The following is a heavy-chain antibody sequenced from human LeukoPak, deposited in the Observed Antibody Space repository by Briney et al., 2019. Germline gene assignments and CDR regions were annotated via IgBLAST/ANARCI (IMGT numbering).Heavy chain of an antibody. CDR2: IIPIFGTA. CDR3: ARGGIAVAGINFDY. D-gene: IGHD6-19*01. Sequence: GASVKVSCKASGGTFSSYAISWVRQAPGQGLEWMGGIIPIFGTANYAQKFQGRVTITADESTSTAYMELSSLRSEDTAVYYCARGGIAVAGINFDYWGQGTLSPSPQ. V-gene: IGHV1-69*13. J-gene: IGHJ4*02. CDR1: GGTFSSYA.